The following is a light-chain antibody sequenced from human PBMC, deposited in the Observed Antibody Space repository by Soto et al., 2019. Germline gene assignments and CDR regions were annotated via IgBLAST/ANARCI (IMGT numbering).Light chain of an antibody. CDR3: SSYAGSNIWV. Sequence: QSALTQPPSASGSPGQSVTISCTGTSSDVGGYNFVSWCQHHPGKAPKLMIYEVSKRPSGVPDRFSGSKSGNTASLTVSGLQAEDEADYYCSSYAGSNIWVFGGGTKLTVL. CDR1: SSDVGGYNF. J-gene: IGLJ3*02. CDR2: EVS. V-gene: IGLV2-8*01.